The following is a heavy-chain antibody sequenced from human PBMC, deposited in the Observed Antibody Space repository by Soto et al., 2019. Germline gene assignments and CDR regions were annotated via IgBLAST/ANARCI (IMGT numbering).Heavy chain of an antibody. Sequence: SETLSLTCTVSGGSISSGDYYWSWIRQPPGKGLEWIGYIYYSGSTYYNPSLKSRVTISVDTSKNQFSLKLSSVTAADTAVYYCARVKIAVAGPIFDYWGQGTLVTVSS. J-gene: IGHJ4*02. CDR2: IYYSGST. CDR1: GGSISSGDYY. D-gene: IGHD6-19*01. CDR3: ARVKIAVAGPIFDY. V-gene: IGHV4-30-4*01.